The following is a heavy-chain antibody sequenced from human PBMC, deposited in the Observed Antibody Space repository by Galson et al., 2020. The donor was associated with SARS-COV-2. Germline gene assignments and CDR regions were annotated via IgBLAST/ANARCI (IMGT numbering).Heavy chain of an antibody. CDR2: IHSGGTT. CDR1: GFTVSSNY. J-gene: IGHJ4*02. CDR3: ARDATFDY. V-gene: IGHV3-66*01. Sequence: GGSLRLSCAASGFTVSSNYMNWVRQAPGKGLEWVSVIHSGGTTYYADSVKGRFTISRDNSKNTLYLQMNSLRAEDTAVYYCARDATFDYWGQGTLVTVSS.